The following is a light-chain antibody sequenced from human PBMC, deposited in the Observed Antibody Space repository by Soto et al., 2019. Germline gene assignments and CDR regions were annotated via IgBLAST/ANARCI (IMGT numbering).Light chain of an antibody. CDR1: SGSVSTRNY. CDR3: ALYVGSGIHWV. Sequence: QTEVTQEPSFSVSPGGTVTLTCGLTSGSVSTRNYPSWYQQIPGQAPRTLIYNTNTRSSGVPDRFSGSILGNKAALTITGAQAADESDYYCALYVGSGIHWVFGGGTKVTVL. CDR2: NTN. V-gene: IGLV8-61*01. J-gene: IGLJ3*02.